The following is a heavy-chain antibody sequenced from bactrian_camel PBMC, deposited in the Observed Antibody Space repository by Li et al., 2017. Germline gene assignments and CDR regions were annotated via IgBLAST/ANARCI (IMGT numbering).Heavy chain of an antibody. CDR3: AARASTDKYYLCALGSPMMYDH. D-gene: IGHD1*01. CDR1: GNSYTYKQ. Sequence: VQLVESGGGAVQAGGSLRLSCVASGNSYTYKQYCMGWFRQAPGKEREEVAAVGGTGMTRYADSVKGRFTISRDSAQNTVYLQMDRLKPEDTGKYYCAARASTDKYYLCALGSPMMYDHWGQGTQVTVS. J-gene: IGHJ4*01. V-gene: IGHV3S53*01. CDR2: VGGTGMT.